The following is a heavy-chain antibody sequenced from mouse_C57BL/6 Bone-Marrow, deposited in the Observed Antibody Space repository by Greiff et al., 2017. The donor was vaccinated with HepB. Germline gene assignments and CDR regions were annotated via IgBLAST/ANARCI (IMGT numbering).Heavy chain of an antibody. CDR2: INPNYGTT. CDR1: GYSFTDYN. D-gene: IGHD1-1*01. J-gene: IGHJ4*01. CDR3: ARNYGSSYVEAMDY. V-gene: IGHV1-39*01. Sequence: VHVKQSGPELVKPGASVKISCKASGYSFTDYNMNWVKQSNGKSLEWIGVINPNYGTTSYNQKFKGKATLTVDQSSSTAYMQLNSLTSEDSAVYYCARNYGSSYVEAMDYWGQGTSVTVSS.